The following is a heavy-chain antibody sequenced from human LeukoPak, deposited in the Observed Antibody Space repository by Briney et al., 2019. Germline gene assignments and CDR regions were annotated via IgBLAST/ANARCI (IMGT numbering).Heavy chain of an antibody. V-gene: IGHV4-59*08. CDR1: GGSISGYY. CDR2: IHYSGST. J-gene: IGHJ4*02. CDR3: ARQDGYSYGPLFDY. D-gene: IGHD5-18*01. Sequence: SETLSLTCTVSGGSISGYYWSWLRQPPGKGLEWIGYIHYSGSTYYNPSLKSRVTISVDTSTNQFSLKLSSVTAADTAVYYCARQDGYSYGPLFDYWGQGTLVTVSS.